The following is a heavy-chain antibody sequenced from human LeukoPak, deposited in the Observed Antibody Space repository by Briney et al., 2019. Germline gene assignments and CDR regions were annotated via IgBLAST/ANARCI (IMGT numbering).Heavy chain of an antibody. CDR3: ARQSCGGDRYSVRFDP. J-gene: IGHJ5*02. Sequence: SETLSLTCTVSGGSISSYYWSWIRQPPGKGLEWIGYIYTSGSTNYNPSLKSRVTISVDTSKNQFSLKLSSVTAADTAVYYCARQSCGGDRYSVRFDPWGQGTLVTVSS. CDR1: GGSISSYY. D-gene: IGHD2-21*02. CDR2: IYTSGST. V-gene: IGHV4-4*09.